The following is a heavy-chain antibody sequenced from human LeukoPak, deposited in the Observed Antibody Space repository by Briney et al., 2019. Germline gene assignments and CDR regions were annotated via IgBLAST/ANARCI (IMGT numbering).Heavy chain of an antibody. J-gene: IGHJ4*02. CDR2: IHYSGST. Sequence: SETLSLTCTVPGGSIRGFHWSWIRQPPGKGLEWIGWIHYSGSTTCNPSLKSRVAISVDTSRNQFSLKLSSVTAADTAIYYCARQAYWSSDRCNPFDYWGPGTLVTVSS. CDR3: ARQAYWSSDRCNPFDY. D-gene: IGHD2-2*01. CDR1: GGSIRGFH. V-gene: IGHV4-59*08.